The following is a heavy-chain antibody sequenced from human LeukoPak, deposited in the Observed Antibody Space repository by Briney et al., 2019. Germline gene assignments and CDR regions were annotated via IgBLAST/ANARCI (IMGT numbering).Heavy chain of an antibody. Sequence: GGSLTLSCAASGFIVSSNYMNWVRQAPGKGLEWVSVLYSSGSTYYADSVKGRFTISRDNSKNTLYLQMNSLRAEDTAVYYCASRQLPFDYWGQGTLVTVSS. CDR1: GFIVSSNY. D-gene: IGHD2-2*01. V-gene: IGHV3-53*01. CDR3: ASRQLPFDY. J-gene: IGHJ4*02. CDR2: LYSSGST.